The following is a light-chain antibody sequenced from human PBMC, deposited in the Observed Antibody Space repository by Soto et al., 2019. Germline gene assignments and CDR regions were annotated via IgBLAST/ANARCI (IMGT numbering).Light chain of an antibody. CDR3: QQYYSTPWT. CDR2: WAS. V-gene: IGKV4-1*01. J-gene: IGKJ1*01. CDR1: QSVLYSSNNKND. Sequence: DIVMTQSPDSLTVSLGERATINCKSSQSVLYSSNNKNDLAWYQQKPGQPPKLIIYWASTRESGVPDRFSDSGSGTNFTHTISSLQAEDVAVYYCQQYYSTPWTFGQGTKVEIK.